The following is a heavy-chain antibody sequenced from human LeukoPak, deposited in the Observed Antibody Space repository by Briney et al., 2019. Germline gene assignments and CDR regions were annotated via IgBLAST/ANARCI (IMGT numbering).Heavy chain of an antibody. J-gene: IGHJ4*02. CDR2: LVPIFGAA. V-gene: IGHV1-69*13. CDR1: RGTFSSYA. D-gene: IGHD5-12*01. Sequence: SLKFSWKASRGTFSSYAVSWVRQAPGHGLEWMGGLVPIFGAANYAQKLQGRVTITADESTSTAYMELSSLRSEDTAVYYCARDGNIVANRAPYYFDYWGQGTLVTVSS. CDR3: ARDGNIVANRAPYYFDY.